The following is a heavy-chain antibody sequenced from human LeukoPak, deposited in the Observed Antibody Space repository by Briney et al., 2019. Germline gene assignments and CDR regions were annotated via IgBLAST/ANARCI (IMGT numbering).Heavy chain of an antibody. CDR3: ARHVVGVGFDY. CDR2: ISSSGSTI. Sequence: LSLTCAVYGGSFSGYYWSWIRQPPGKGLEWVSYISSSGSTIYYADSVKGRFTISRDNAKNSLYLQMNSMRAEDTAVYYCARHVVGVGFDYWGQGTLVTVSS. CDR1: GGSFSGYY. D-gene: IGHD3-22*01. J-gene: IGHJ4*02. V-gene: IGHV3-11*04.